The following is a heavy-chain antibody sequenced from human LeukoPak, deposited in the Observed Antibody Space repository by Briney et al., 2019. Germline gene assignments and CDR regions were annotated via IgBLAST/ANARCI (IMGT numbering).Heavy chain of an antibody. J-gene: IGHJ4*02. CDR2: ISYDGSNK. D-gene: IGHD5-18*01. V-gene: IGHV3-30*18. CDR1: GFIFSSYG. CDR3: AKGQDTAMTIDY. Sequence: PGGSLRLSCAASGFIFSSYGMRWVRQAPGKGLEWVAVISYDGSNKYYADSVKGRFTISRDNSKNTLYLKMNSLRAEDTAVYYCAKGQDTAMTIDYWGQGTLVTVSS.